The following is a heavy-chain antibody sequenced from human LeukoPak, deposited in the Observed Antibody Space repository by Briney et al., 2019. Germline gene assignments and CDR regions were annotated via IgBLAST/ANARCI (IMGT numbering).Heavy chain of an antibody. CDR1: GYTFTSYG. CDR2: MNPNSGNT. V-gene: IGHV1-8*01. Sequence: ASVKVSCKASGYTFTSYGINWVRQATGQGLEWMGWMNPNSGNTGYAQKFQGRVTMTRNTSISTAYMELSSLRSEDTAVYYCASRTASIAAAAPFDYWGQGTLVTVSS. D-gene: IGHD6-13*01. CDR3: ASRTASIAAAAPFDY. J-gene: IGHJ4*02.